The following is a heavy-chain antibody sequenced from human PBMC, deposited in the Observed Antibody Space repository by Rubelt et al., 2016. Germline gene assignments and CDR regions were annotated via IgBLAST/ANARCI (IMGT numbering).Heavy chain of an antibody. Sequence: QVQLVQSGAEVKKPGSSVKVSCKASGGTFSSYAISWVRQAPGQGLEWKGGIIPIFGTANYVQKFEGRVTITADESTSTAYMELSSLRSEDTAVYYCAREQQLVGGWFDPWGQGTLVTVSS. J-gene: IGHJ5*02. CDR1: GGTFSSYA. D-gene: IGHD6-13*01. V-gene: IGHV1-69*01. CDR3: AREQQLVGGWFDP. CDR2: IIPIFGTA.